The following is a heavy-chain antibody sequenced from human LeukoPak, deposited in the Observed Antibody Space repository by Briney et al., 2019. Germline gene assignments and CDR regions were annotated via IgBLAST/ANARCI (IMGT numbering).Heavy chain of an antibody. CDR1: GFTFSSYS. D-gene: IGHD3-10*01. V-gene: IGHV3-21*04. J-gene: IGHJ4*02. CDR3: ARDPGDESGYETYYFDY. Sequence: GGSLRLSCAASGFTFSSYSMNWVRQAPGKGLEWVSSISSSSSYIYYADSVKGRFTISRDNAKNSLYLQMNSLRAEDTAVYYCARDPGDESGYETYYFDYWGQGTLVTVSS. CDR2: ISSSSSYI.